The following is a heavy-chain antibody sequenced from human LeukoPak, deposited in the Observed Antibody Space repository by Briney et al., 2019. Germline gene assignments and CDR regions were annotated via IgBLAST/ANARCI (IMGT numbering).Heavy chain of an antibody. D-gene: IGHD6-6*01. CDR1: GGSISSYY. CDR2: IYYSGGT. CDR3: ARDLGFSSSSDYYYYGLGV. V-gene: IGHV4-59*01. Sequence: SETLSLTCTVSGGSISSYYWSWIRQPPGKGLEWIGYIYYSGGTSYSPSLKSRATISVDTSKNQFSLKLRSVTAADAAVYYCARDLGFSSSSDYYYYGLGVWGQGTTVTVPS. J-gene: IGHJ6*02.